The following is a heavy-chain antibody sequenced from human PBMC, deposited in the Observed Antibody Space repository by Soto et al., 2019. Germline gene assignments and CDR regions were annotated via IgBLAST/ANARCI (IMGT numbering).Heavy chain of an antibody. V-gene: IGHV3-66*01. CDR2: IYSGGST. CDR3: ARELTYYYGSGSYPMGSDYYYYMDV. D-gene: IGHD3-10*01. J-gene: IGHJ6*03. CDR1: GFTVSSNY. Sequence: GGSLRLSCAASGFTVSSNYMSWVRQAPGKGLEWVSVIYSGGSTYYADSVKGRFTISRDNSKNTLYLQMNSLRAEDTAVYYCARELTYYYGSGSYPMGSDYYYYMDVWGKGTTVTVSS.